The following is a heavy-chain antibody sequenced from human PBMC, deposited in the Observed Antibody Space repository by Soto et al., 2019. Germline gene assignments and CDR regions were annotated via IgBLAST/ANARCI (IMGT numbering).Heavy chain of an antibody. D-gene: IGHD4-17*01. J-gene: IGHJ6*02. V-gene: IGHV4-39*01. Sequence: ETLSLTCTVSGASISRSTYDWDWIRQRPGKGLEWIGSINYSGSTYYNPSLRSRLTISVDTSKNQFSLRLSAVTAADTAVYFCSRLTDYGDGYYYYGMDVWGQGTTVTVSS. CDR1: GASISRSTYD. CDR3: SRLTDYGDGYYYYGMDV. CDR2: INYSGST.